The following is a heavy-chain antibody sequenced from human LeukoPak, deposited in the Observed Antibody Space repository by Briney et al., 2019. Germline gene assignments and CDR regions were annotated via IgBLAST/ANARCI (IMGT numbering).Heavy chain of an antibody. CDR2: IYYSGST. V-gene: IGHV4-31*03. Sequence: SETLSLTCTVSGVSISSGGYYWSWIRQHPGKGLEWIGYIYYSGSTYYNPSLKSRVTISVDTSKNQFSLKLSSVTAADTAVYYCARARYDAFDIWGQGTMVTVSS. CDR3: ARARYDAFDI. CDR1: GVSISSGGYY. J-gene: IGHJ3*02.